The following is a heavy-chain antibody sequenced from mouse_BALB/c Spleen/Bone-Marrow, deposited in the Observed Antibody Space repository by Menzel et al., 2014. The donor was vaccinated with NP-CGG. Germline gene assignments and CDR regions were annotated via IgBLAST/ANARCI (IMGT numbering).Heavy chain of an antibody. CDR3: ARLNYYGNLFV. J-gene: IGHJ1*01. D-gene: IGHD1-1*01. Sequence: EVHLVESGGGLVQPGGSLKLSCAASGFDFSRYWMSWVRAPGKGLEWIGEINPDSSTINYTPSLKDKFIISRDNAKNTLYLQMSKVRSEDTALYYCARLNYYGNLFVWGAGTTVTVSS. CDR2: INPDSSTI. CDR1: GFDFSRYW. V-gene: IGHV4-1*02.